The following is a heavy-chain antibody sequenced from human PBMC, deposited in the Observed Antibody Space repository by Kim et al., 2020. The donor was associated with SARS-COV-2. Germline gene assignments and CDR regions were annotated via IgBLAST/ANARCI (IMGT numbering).Heavy chain of an antibody. Sequence: GGSLRLSCAASGVTLGNYSMSWVRQAPGKRPEWVSAISTDGYDKFYADSVKGRFTISRDNSKNTLSVHMNSLRAEDTAIYYCTKWDSGNSWNPDNLWGQGIPVTVSS. V-gene: IGHV3-23*01. CDR3: TKWDSGNSWNPDNL. CDR1: GVTLGNYS. D-gene: IGHD3-3*01. CDR2: ISTDGYDK. J-gene: IGHJ5*02.